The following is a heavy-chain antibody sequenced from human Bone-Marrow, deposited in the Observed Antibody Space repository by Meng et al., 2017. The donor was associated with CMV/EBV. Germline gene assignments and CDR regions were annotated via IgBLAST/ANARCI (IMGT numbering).Heavy chain of an antibody. J-gene: IGHJ6*02. CDR1: GFTFSSYA. CDR2: ISYDGSNK. V-gene: IGHV3-30-3*01. D-gene: IGHD3-3*01. Sequence: GESLKISCAASGFTFSSYAMHWVRQAPGKGLEWVAVISYDGSNKYYADSVKGRFTISRDNSKNTLYLQMNSLRAEDTAVYYCARGSADVLRFLEWLLPTPYYYYGMDVWGQGTTVTVSS. CDR3: ARGSADVLRFLEWLLPTPYYYYGMDV.